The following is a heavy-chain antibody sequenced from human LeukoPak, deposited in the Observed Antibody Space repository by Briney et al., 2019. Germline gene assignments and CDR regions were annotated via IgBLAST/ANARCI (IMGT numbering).Heavy chain of an antibody. Sequence: GGSLRLSCTTSGLTFSTSGFNWVRQAPGKGLEWVASIGPTGFDRYHADSIKGRFTISRDNANNFLYLQMDSLRAEDAAVYYCATETNGRHYDYWGQGTLLTVSS. CDR3: ATETNGRHYDY. CDR2: IGPTGFDR. CDR1: GLTFSTSG. J-gene: IGHJ4*02. D-gene: IGHD1-14*01. V-gene: IGHV3-21*04.